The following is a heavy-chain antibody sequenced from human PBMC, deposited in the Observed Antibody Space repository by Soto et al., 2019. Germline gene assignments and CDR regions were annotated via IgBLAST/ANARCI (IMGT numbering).Heavy chain of an antibody. V-gene: IGHV1-3*04. D-gene: IGHD6-19*01. CDR3: ARDGAALADDLDC. J-gene: IGHJ4*02. CDR2: INTETGNR. Sequence: QVQLVQSGAEVKKPGASVKVSCKASGYPFTSYAMHWVRQAPGERLEWVGGINTETGNRRYSQKLQGRVTITRDTSTNTVYMELSSLRSEDTAIYYCARDGAALADDLDCWGQGTLVTVSS. CDR1: GYPFTSYA.